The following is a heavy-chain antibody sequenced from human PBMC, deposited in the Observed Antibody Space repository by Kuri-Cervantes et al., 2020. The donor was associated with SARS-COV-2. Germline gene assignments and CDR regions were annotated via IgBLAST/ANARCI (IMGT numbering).Heavy chain of an antibody. Sequence: ASVKVSCKASGYTFTSYGISWVRQAPGQGLEWMGWISAYNDNTNYAQKLQGRVTMTTNTTTSTAYMELRSLRSDDTAVYYCPRKAIAVAGYGMDVWGQGTMVTVSS. CDR1: GYTFTSYG. CDR2: ISAYNDNT. V-gene: IGHV1-18*01. CDR3: PRKAIAVAGYGMDV. J-gene: IGHJ6*02. D-gene: IGHD6-19*01.